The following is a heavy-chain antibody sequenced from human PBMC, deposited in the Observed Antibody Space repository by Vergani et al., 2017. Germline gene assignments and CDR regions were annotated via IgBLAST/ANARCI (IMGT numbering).Heavy chain of an antibody. J-gene: IGHJ4*02. CDR3: AKYGFGELLENPNTR. V-gene: IGHV4-61*02. CDR1: GGSISSGSYY. D-gene: IGHD3-10*01. CDR2: IYTSGST. Sequence: QVQLQESGPGLVKPSQTLSLTCTVSGGSISSGSYYWSWIRQPAGKGLEWIGRIYTSGSTNYNPSLKSRVTMSVDTSKNQFSLKLSSVTAADTAVYYCAKYGFGELLENPNTRWGQGTLVTVSS.